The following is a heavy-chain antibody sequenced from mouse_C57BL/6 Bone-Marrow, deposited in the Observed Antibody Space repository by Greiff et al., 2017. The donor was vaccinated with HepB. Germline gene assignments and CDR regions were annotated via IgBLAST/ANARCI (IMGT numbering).Heavy chain of an antibody. J-gene: IGHJ2*01. Sequence: EVQRVESGAELVRPGASVKLSCTASGFNIKDYYMHWVKQRPEQGLEWIGWIDPENGDTEYASKFQGKATITADTSSNTAYLQLSSLTSEDTAVYYCTTDGYSHYFDYWGQGTTLTVSS. V-gene: IGHV14-4*01. D-gene: IGHD2-3*01. CDR1: GFNIKDYY. CDR3: TTDGYSHYFDY. CDR2: IDPENGDT.